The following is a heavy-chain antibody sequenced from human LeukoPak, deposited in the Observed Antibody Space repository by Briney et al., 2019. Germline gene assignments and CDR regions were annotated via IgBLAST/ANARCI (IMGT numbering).Heavy chain of an antibody. D-gene: IGHD5-18*01. Sequence: ASVKVSCKASGYTFTGYYMHWVRQAPGQGLEGMGRINPNSGGTNYAQKFQGRVTMTRDTSISTAYMELSRLRSDDTAVYYCARGDTAMHDGAFDIWGQGTMVTVSS. CDR3: ARGDTAMHDGAFDI. CDR1: GYTFTGYY. V-gene: IGHV1-2*06. CDR2: INPNSGGT. J-gene: IGHJ3*02.